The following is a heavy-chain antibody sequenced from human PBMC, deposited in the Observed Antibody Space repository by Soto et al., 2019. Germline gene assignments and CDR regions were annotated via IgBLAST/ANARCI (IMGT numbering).Heavy chain of an antibody. D-gene: IGHD1-7*01. J-gene: IGHJ4*02. V-gene: IGHV3-9*01. CDR1: GFSFNDYA. Sequence: EVQLVESGGGLVQPGRSLRLTCAASGFSFNDYAMHWVRQAPGKGLEWVSGISWNSGSIGYADFVKGRFTSSRDNAKKSLYLEMNSLRPEDTALYYCAKGLAGRTSRPFHYWGQGTLVTVSS. CDR2: ISWNSGSI. CDR3: AKGLAGRTSRPFHY.